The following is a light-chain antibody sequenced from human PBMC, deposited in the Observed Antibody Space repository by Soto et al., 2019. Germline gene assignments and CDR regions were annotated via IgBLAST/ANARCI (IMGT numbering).Light chain of an antibody. V-gene: IGKV1-39*01. CDR3: QHTYSTPYT. Sequence: QMTQSPSSLSASVGDRVTITCRASQRITTYLNWYQQKPGEAPKLLISTSGTLQRGVPSRFSCSGSGTDFSLTITALRPEDFATYFCQHTYSTPYTFGQGTKLEIK. J-gene: IGKJ2*01. CDR1: QRITTY. CDR2: TSG.